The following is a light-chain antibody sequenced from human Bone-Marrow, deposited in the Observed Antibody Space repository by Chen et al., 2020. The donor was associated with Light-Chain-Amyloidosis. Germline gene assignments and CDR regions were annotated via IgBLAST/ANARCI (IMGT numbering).Light chain of an antibody. V-gene: IGLV3-21*02. CDR3: QVWDRSSDRPV. CDR1: NIGSTS. J-gene: IGLJ3*02. CDR2: DDS. Sequence: SYLLTQPSSVSVAPGQTATIACGGINIGSTSVHWYQQTPGQAPLLVVYDDSDRPSGIPERLSGYNSGNTATLTISRVEAGDEADYYCQVWDRSSDRPVFGGGTKLTVL.